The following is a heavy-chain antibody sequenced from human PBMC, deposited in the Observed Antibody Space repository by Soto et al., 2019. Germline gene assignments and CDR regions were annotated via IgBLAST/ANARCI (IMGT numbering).Heavy chain of an antibody. D-gene: IGHD3-10*02. CDR1: GFTFGTYF. CDR2: IAGGGAT. CDR3: ATYPDGSYVPPYDY. J-gene: IGHJ4*02. Sequence: GGSLLLSGSASGFTFGTYFMSWVRQDPGKGLEWVSSIAGGGATFYADSVKGRFTISRDNSKNTMYLQMNGLRDDDMGIYYCATYPDGSYVPPYDYWGQGTLVTVSS. V-gene: IGHV3-23*01.